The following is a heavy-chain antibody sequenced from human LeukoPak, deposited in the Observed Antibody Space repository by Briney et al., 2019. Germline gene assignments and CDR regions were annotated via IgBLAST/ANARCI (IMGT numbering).Heavy chain of an antibody. CDR2: IKQDGSEK. CDR3: ARDLYYYDSSGPLYYMDV. Sequence: VGSLRLSCAASGFTFSDYYKSWIRQAPGKGLEWLANIKQDGSEKYYVDSVKGRFTISRGNAKNSLYLQMNSLRAEDTAVYYCARDLYYYDSSGPLYYMDVWGKGTTVTVSS. J-gene: IGHJ6*03. D-gene: IGHD3-22*01. V-gene: IGHV3-7*01. CDR1: GFTFSDYY.